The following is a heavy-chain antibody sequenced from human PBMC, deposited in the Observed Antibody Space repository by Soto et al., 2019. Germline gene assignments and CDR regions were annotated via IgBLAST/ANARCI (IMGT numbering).Heavy chain of an antibody. D-gene: IGHD6-13*01. CDR3: TNTPYSSNF. CDR1: GFTFSSYA. V-gene: IGHV3-23*01. J-gene: IGHJ4*02. CDR2: ITGSGAST. Sequence: EVQLLASGGGLVQPGGSLRLSCAASGFTFSSYAMNWFRQAPGKGLEWVSVITGSGASTYYADSVTGRFTISRDNSKDTLYLQMNSLRAEDTAVYYCTNTPYSSNFWGQGILVTVSS.